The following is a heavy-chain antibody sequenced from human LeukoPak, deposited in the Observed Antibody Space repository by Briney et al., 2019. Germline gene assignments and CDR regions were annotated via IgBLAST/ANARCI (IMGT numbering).Heavy chain of an antibody. Sequence: QAGGSLRLSCAASGFTFSSYSMNWVRQAPGKGLEWVSYISSSSSTIYYADSVKGRFTISRDNAKNSLYLQMNSLRAEDTAVYYCARDSLARPLGYWGQGTLVTVSS. V-gene: IGHV3-48*04. CDR3: ARDSLARPLGY. J-gene: IGHJ4*02. CDR2: ISSSSSTI. CDR1: GFTFSSYS. D-gene: IGHD6-6*01.